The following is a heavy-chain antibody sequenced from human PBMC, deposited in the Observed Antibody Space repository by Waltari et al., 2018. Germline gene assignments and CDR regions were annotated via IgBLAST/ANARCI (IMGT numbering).Heavy chain of an antibody. CDR1: GGSISSSSYY. CDR3: ARVETKFDY. V-gene: IGHV4-39*07. Sequence: QLQLQESGPGLVKPSETLSLTCTVSGGSISSSSYYWGWIRQPPGKGLEWIGSIYYRGGTYYNPSLKSRVTISVDPSKNQFSLKLSSVTAADTAVYYCARVETKFDYWGQGTLVTVSS. CDR2: IYYRGGT. J-gene: IGHJ4*02.